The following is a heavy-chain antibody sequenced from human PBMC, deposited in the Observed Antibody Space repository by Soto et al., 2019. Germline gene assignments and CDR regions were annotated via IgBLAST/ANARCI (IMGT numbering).Heavy chain of an antibody. CDR3: AKATELFSDWFDP. CDR2: INAGGGST. Sequence: GGSQRLSCAASGFTFSSYDMSWVRQAPVKGLEWVSAINAGGGSTYYADSVKGRFTISRDNSKNTLSLQMNSLGAEDTAVYYCAKATELFSDWFDPWGQGSLVTVSS. CDR1: GFTFSSYD. V-gene: IGHV3-23*01. J-gene: IGHJ5*02. D-gene: IGHD1-26*01.